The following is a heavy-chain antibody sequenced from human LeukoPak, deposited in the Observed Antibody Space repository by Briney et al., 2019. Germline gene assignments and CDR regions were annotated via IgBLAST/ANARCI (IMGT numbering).Heavy chain of an antibody. CDR2: ISYDGSNK. J-gene: IGHJ4*02. Sequence: GGSPRLSCAASGFTFSSYWMSWVRQAPGKGLEWVAVISYDGSNKYYADSVKGRFTISRDNSKNTLYLQMNSLRAEDTAVYYCAKDLCSGGSCYIDYWGQGTLVTVSS. V-gene: IGHV3-30*18. CDR3: AKDLCSGGSCYIDY. CDR1: GFTFSSYW. D-gene: IGHD2-15*01.